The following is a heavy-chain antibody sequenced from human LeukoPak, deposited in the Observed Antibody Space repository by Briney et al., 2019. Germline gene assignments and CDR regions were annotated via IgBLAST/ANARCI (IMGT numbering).Heavy chain of an antibody. CDR3: ARDDYNRL. D-gene: IGHD1-14*01. CDR1: GFTFSSYA. J-gene: IGHJ4*02. V-gene: IGHV3-23*01. Sequence: GGSLRLSCAASGFTFSSYAMTWVRQAPGKGLEWVSSITTSGSIYYADSVKGRFTISRDNSKTTLYLQMNSLRAEDTAVYYCARDDYNRLWGQGTLVTVSS. CDR2: ITTSGSI.